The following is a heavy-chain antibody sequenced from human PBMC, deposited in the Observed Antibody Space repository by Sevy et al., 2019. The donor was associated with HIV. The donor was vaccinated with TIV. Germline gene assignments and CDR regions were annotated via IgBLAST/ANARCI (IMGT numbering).Heavy chain of an antibody. CDR2: ISSSSSYT. D-gene: IGHD6-13*01. J-gene: IGHJ5*02. Sequence: GGSLRLSCAASGFTFSDYCMSWIRQAPGKGLEWVSYISSSSSYTNYADSVKGRFTISRDNAKNSLYLQMNSLRAEDTAVYYCARVVAAAGNWFDPWGQGTLVTVSS. CDR3: ARVVAAAGNWFDP. V-gene: IGHV3-11*06. CDR1: GFTFSDYC.